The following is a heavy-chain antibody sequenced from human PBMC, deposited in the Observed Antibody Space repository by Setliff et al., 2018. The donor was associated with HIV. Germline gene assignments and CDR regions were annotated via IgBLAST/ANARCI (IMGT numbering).Heavy chain of an antibody. V-gene: IGHV4-34*01. CDR1: GGSFSGYY. CDR2: INHRGIA. D-gene: IGHD6-6*01. Sequence: SETLSLTCAVYGGSFSGYYWTWIRQSPSGLEWIGEINHRGIANSSPSLKSRVTISIDTSTNQFSLRPTSVAAADPALYYCARAQIAAPRPYEYWGQGTLVTVSS. CDR3: ARAQIAAPRPYEY. J-gene: IGHJ4*02.